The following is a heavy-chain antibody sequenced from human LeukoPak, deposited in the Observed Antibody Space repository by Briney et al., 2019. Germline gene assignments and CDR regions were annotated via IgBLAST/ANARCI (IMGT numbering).Heavy chain of an antibody. J-gene: IGHJ4*02. CDR1: SGSISSYY. Sequence: SETLSLTCTVSSGSISSYYWSWIRQPPGKGLEWIGYIYYSGSTNYNPSLKSRVTISVDTSKNQFSLKLSSVTAADTAVYYCARREDCSGGSCYFTFDYWGQGTLVTVSS. D-gene: IGHD2-15*01. CDR3: ARREDCSGGSCYFTFDY. CDR2: IYYSGST. V-gene: IGHV4-59*08.